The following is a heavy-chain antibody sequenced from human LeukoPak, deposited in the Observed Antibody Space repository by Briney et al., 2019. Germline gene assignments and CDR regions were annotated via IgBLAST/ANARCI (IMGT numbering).Heavy chain of an antibody. CDR2: INPNSGGT. Sequence: ASVKVSCKASGYTFTGYYMHWVRQAPGQGLEWMGWINPNSGGTNYAQKFQGRVTMTWDTSISTAYMELSRLRSDDTAVYYCARSGELLWFGEFQPPRGAFDIWGQGTMVTVSS. J-gene: IGHJ3*02. CDR3: ARSGELLWFGEFQPPRGAFDI. CDR1: GYTFTGYY. D-gene: IGHD3-10*01. V-gene: IGHV1-2*02.